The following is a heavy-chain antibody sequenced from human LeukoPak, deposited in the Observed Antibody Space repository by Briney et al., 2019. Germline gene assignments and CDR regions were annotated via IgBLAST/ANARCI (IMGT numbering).Heavy chain of an antibody. V-gene: IGHV4-34*01. J-gene: IGHJ3*02. CDR2: INHSGST. CDR1: GGSFSGYY. CDR3: ARAPEYYYDSSGYAFDI. Sequence: SETLSLTCAVYGGSFSGYYWSWIRQPPGKGLEWIGEINHSGSTNYNPSLKSRVTISVDTSKNQFSLKLSSVTAADTAVYYCARAPEYYYDSSGYAFDIWGQGTMVTVSS. D-gene: IGHD3-22*01.